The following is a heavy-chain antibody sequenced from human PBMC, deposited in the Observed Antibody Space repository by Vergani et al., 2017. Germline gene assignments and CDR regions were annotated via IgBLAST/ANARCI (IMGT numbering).Heavy chain of an antibody. CDR2: INHSGST. V-gene: IGHV4-34*01. CDR3: ARGVGISGHYYYGMDV. CDR1: GLSFSGYY. D-gene: IGHD2-15*01. J-gene: IGHJ6*02. Sequence: QVQLQQWGAGLLKPSETLSLTCAVYGLSFSGYYWSWIRQPPGKGLEWIGEINHSGSTNYNPSLKSRVTISVDTSKNQFSLKLSSVTAADTAVYYCARGVGISGHYYYGMDVWGQGSTVTVSS.